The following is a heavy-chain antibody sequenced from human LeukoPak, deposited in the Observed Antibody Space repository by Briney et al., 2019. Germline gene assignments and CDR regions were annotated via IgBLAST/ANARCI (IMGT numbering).Heavy chain of an antibody. J-gene: IGHJ6*02. CDR1: GFTFSSYG. CDR2: ISYDGSNK. CDR3: ARDTYYYNSSAFYHYYYGMDV. D-gene: IGHD3-22*01. Sequence: GGSLRLSCAASGFTFSSYGMHWVRQAPGKGLEWVAVISYDGSNKYYADSVKGRFTISRDNAKNTLYLQMNSLSAEDTAVYYCARDTYYYNSSAFYHYYYGMDVWGQGTTVTVSS. V-gene: IGHV3-33*05.